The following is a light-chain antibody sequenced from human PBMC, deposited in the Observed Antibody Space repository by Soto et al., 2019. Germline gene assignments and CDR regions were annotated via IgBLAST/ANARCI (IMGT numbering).Light chain of an antibody. Sequence: EIVLTQSPATLSLSPGERATLSCRASQSVSSYLAWYQQKPGQAPRLLIYDASNRATGLPARFSGSGSGTDFTLTISSLEPEDFAVYYCQQRRAFGQGTRLEIK. J-gene: IGKJ5*01. CDR3: QQRRA. V-gene: IGKV3-11*01. CDR1: QSVSSY. CDR2: DAS.